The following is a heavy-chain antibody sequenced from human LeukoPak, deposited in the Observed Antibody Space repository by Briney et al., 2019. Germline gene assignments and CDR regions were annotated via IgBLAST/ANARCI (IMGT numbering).Heavy chain of an antibody. D-gene: IGHD3-22*01. V-gene: IGHV1-46*01. CDR3: ARDPGKGYYYDSSGYYYFDY. Sequence: ASVKVSSKASGYTFTSYYMHWVRQAPGQGLEWMGIINPSGGSTSYAQKFQGRVTMTRDTSTSTVYMELSSLRSEDTAVYYCARDPGKGYYYDSSGYYYFDYWGQGTLVTVSS. CDR1: GYTFTSYY. CDR2: INPSGGST. J-gene: IGHJ4*02.